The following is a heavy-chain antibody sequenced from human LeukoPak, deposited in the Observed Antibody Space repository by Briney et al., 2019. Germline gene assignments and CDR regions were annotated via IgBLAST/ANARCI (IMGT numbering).Heavy chain of an antibody. D-gene: IGHD2-21*01. V-gene: IGHV4-39*02. CDR3: AREFHGMDV. CDR1: GGSISSSSYY. J-gene: IGHJ6*02. Sequence: PSETLSLTCTVSGGSISSSSYYWGWVRQPPGKGLEWIGSIYHSGSTYYNPSLKSRVTISVDTSKNQFSLKLSSVTAADTAVYYCAREFHGMDVWGQGTTVTVSS. CDR2: IYHSGST.